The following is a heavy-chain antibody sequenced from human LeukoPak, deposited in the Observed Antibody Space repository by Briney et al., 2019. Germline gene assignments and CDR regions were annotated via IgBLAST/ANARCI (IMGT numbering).Heavy chain of an antibody. V-gene: IGHV6-1*01. Sequence: SQTLSLTCAISGDTVSSNSAAWNWIRQSPSRGLEWLGRTYCRSKWYNDYAVSVKSRITINPDTSKNHFSLQLNSVTPEDTAVYYCARALDPFYGDYEKLPGFDYWGQGTLVTVSS. CDR2: TYCRSKWYN. CDR1: GDTVSSNSAA. CDR3: ARALDPFYGDYEKLPGFDY. D-gene: IGHD4-17*01. J-gene: IGHJ4*02.